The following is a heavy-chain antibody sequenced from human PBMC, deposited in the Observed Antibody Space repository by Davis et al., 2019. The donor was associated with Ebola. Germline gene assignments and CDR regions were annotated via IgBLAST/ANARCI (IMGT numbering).Heavy chain of an antibody. J-gene: IGHJ4*02. D-gene: IGHD2-15*01. CDR2: INPNSGGT. CDR1: GYTFTGYY. CDR3: ARVSKGYCSGGSCSHFDY. V-gene: IGHV1-2*02. Sequence: ASVKVSCKASGYTFTGYYMHWVRQAPGQGLEWMGWINPNSGGTNYAQKFQGRVTMTRDTSISTAYMELSRLRSDDTAVYYCARVSKGYCSGGSCSHFDYWGQGTLVTVSS.